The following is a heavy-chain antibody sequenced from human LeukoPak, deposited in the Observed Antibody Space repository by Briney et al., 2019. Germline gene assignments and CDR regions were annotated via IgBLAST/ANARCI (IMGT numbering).Heavy chain of an antibody. CDR2: IYYSGST. J-gene: IGHJ4*02. V-gene: IGHV4-39*07. Sequence: PSETLSLTCTVSGGSISSSSYYWGWIRQPPGKGLEWIGSIYYSGSTYYNPSLKSRVTISVDTSKNQFSLKLSSVTAADTAVYYCARVEKYGDLDYWGQGTLVTVSS. CDR3: ARVEKYGDLDY. D-gene: IGHD4-17*01. CDR1: GGSISSSSYY.